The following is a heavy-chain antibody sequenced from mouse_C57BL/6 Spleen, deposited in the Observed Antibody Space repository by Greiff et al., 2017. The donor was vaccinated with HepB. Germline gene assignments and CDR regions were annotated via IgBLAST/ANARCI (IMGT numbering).Heavy chain of an antibody. CDR2: IWSGGST. CDR1: GFSLTSYG. J-gene: IGHJ4*01. D-gene: IGHD1-1*01. CDR3: ASLPYGSSYVLYAMDY. V-gene: IGHV2-2*01. Sequence: VQLQQSGPGLVQPSQSLSITCTVSGFSLTSYGVHWVRQSPGKGLEWLGVIWSGGSTDYNAAFISRLSISKDNSKSQVFFKMNSLQADDTAIYYCASLPYGSSYVLYAMDYWGQGTSVTVSS.